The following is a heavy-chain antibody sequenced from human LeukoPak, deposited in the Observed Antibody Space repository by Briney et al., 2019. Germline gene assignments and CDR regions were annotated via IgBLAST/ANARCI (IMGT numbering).Heavy chain of an antibody. D-gene: IGHD5-18*01. CDR1: GNTFTSYD. CDR2: MNPNSGIT. CDR3: ARPRQLWSYGMDV. Sequence: GASVKVSCKASGNTFTSYDINWVRQATGLGLEWMGWMNPNSGITGYAQKFQGRLTMTRNTSIGTAYMELSSLRSEDTAVYYCARPRQLWSYGMDVWGQGTTVTVSS. V-gene: IGHV1-8*01. J-gene: IGHJ6*02.